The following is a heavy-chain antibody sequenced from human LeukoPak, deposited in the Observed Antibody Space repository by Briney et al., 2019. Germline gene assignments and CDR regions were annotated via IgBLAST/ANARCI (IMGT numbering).Heavy chain of an antibody. V-gene: IGHV3-48*04. CDR3: ARVRVGSGSSHAADAFDI. D-gene: IGHD1-26*01. CDR2: ISSSGSTI. Sequence: PGGSLRLSCAASGFTFSSYSMNWVRQAPGKGLEWVSYISSSGSTIYYADSVKGRFTISRDNAKNSLYLQMNSLRAEDTAVYYCARVRVGSGSSHAADAFDIWGQGTMVTVSS. J-gene: IGHJ3*02. CDR1: GFTFSSYS.